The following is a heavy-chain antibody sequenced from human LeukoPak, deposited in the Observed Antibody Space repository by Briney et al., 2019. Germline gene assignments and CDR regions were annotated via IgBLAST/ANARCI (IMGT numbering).Heavy chain of an antibody. CDR3: ARDSRVVVPATDPDY. V-gene: IGHV3-66*01. J-gene: IGHJ4*02. CDR2: IYTGGST. CDR1: GFTVSSNY. D-gene: IGHD2-21*02. Sequence: PGGSLRLSCVASGFTVSSNYMTWVRQAPGKGLEWVSIIYTGGSTYYADSVKGRFTISRDNSKNTLYLQMNSLRAEDTAVYYCARDSRVVVPATDPDYWGQGILVTVSS.